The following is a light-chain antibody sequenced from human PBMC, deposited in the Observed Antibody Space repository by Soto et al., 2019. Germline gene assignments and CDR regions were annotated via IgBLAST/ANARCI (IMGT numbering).Light chain of an antibody. CDR2: EVT. Sequence: QSALTQPPSASGSPGQSVTISCTGISSDIGARNFVSWYQQHPGKAPNLIIYEVTKRPSGVPDRFSGSKSGNTASLTVSGLQAEDESDYHCKLYGGSGILVFGGGTKLTVL. J-gene: IGLJ3*02. CDR1: SSDIGARNF. CDR3: KLYGGSGILV. V-gene: IGLV2-8*01.